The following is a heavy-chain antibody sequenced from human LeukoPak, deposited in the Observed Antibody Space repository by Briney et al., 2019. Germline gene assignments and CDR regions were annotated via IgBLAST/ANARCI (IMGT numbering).Heavy chain of an antibody. Sequence: SETLSLTCTVSGGSISSSSYYWGWIRQPPGKGLEWIGSIYYSGSIYYNPSLKSRVTISVDTSKNQFSLKLSSVTAADTAVYYCVTTRPGDYWGQGTLVTVSS. CDR2: IYYSGSI. J-gene: IGHJ4*02. CDR3: VTTRPGDY. D-gene: IGHD6-6*01. CDR1: GGSISSSSYY. V-gene: IGHV4-39*01.